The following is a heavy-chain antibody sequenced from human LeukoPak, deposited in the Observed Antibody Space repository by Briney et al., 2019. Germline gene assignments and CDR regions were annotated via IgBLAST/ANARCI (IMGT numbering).Heavy chain of an antibody. CDR2: IYYSGST. V-gene: IGHV4-61*01. CDR1: GGPISSSSYY. J-gene: IGHJ3*02. Sequence: SETLSLTCTVSGGPISSSSYYWGWIRHPPGKGLEWIGYIYYSGSTSYTPSLKSRVTISVDTSKNQFSLKLSSVTAADTAVYYCARDQAVYYGSGRGHGFDIWGQGTMVTVSS. D-gene: IGHD3-10*01. CDR3: ARDQAVYYGSGRGHGFDI.